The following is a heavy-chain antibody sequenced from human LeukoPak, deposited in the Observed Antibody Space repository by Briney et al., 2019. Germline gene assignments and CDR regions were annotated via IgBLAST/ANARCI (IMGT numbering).Heavy chain of an antibody. CDR1: GGSINSYH. CDR2: LYSSGSF. V-gene: IGHV4-4*07. D-gene: IGHD4-23*01. J-gene: IGHJ4*02. Sequence: SETLSLTCNVSGGSINSYHWSWLRQPAGEGLEWIGRLYSSGSFNYNPSLKSRVSMSVDTSKNQFSLKLTSVTAADTAVYFCARGGKATVVTLWGPGILVTVS. CDR3: ARGGKATVVTL.